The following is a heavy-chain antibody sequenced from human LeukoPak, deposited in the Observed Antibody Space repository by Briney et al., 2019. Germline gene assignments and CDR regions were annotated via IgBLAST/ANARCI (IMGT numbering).Heavy chain of an antibody. CDR2: ISDDGRHN. CDR1: GFTFSTYA. Sequence: GGSLRLSCAASGFTFSTYAMNWVRQAPGKGLEWVAVISDDGRHNYYADSVKGRFTISRDNSKNTLYLQMNSLRAEDTAVYYCARRRSGLRLDYWGQGTLVTVSS. D-gene: IGHD5-12*01. V-gene: IGHV3-30*14. J-gene: IGHJ4*02. CDR3: ARRRSGLRLDY.